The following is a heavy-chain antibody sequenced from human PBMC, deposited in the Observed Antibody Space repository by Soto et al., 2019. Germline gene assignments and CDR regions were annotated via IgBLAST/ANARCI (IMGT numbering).Heavy chain of an antibody. D-gene: IGHD2-2*01. CDR1: GFTFSSYA. CDR3: AKRVVVVPASQGFDY. Sequence: GGSLRLSCAASGFTFSSYAMSWVRQAPGKGLEWVSAISGSGGSTYYADSVKGRFTISRDNSKNTLYLQMNSLRAEDTAVYYCAKRVVVVPASQGFDYWGQGTLVTVSS. CDR2: ISGSGGST. V-gene: IGHV3-23*01. J-gene: IGHJ4*02.